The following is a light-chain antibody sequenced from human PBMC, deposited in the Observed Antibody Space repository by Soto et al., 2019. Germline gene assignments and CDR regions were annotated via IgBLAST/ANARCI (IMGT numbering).Light chain of an antibody. J-gene: IGKJ1*01. CDR1: QSISTY. V-gene: IGKV1-39*01. CDR2: ATS. CDR3: QQAYSTPWK. Sequence: IQMTQSPTSLSASVVYRVTITCGASQSISTYLHWYQQKPGTAPKLLIYATSNLQSGVQSRFSGSGSGTDFTLNINSLQPEDFATYYCQQAYSTPWKCGQGTKV.